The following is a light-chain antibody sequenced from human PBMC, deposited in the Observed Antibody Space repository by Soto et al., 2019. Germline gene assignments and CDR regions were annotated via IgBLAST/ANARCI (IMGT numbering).Light chain of an antibody. V-gene: IGKV3-20*01. Sequence: DIVLTQSPCTLSLSPGERATLSCRASQSVRGNYLAWYQQKPGQAPRLLISGASSRATGIPDRFSGSGSGTEFTLTISRLEPEDFAVYYCQQYDFSLRTFGQGSKVEI. CDR3: QQYDFSLRT. J-gene: IGKJ1*01. CDR1: QSVRGNY. CDR2: GAS.